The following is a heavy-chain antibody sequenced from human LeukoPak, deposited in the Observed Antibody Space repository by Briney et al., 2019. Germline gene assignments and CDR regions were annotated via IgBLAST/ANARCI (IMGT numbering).Heavy chain of an antibody. CDR3: ARDEYYYDSSGLGY. D-gene: IGHD3-22*01. Sequence: PGGSLRLSCAASGFTFSDYYMSWIRQAPGKGLEWVSYISSSGSTIYYADSVKGRFTISRDSAKNSLYLQMNSLRAEDTAVYYCARDEYYYDSSGLGYWGQGTLVTVSS. J-gene: IGHJ4*02. CDR2: ISSSGSTI. V-gene: IGHV3-11*01. CDR1: GFTFSDYY.